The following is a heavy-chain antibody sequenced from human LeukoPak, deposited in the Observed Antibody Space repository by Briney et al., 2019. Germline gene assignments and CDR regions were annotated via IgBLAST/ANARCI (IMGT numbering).Heavy chain of an antibody. V-gene: IGHV4-61*02. Sequence: PSETLSLTCTVSGGSISSGSYYWSWIRQPAGQGLEWIGRVYTSGSTNYNPSLKSRVTISVDTSKNQFTLKLSAVTAADTAVYYCARGEVYCGGDCKRDYWGQGTLVTVSS. CDR2: VYTSGST. D-gene: IGHD2-21*01. CDR1: GGSISSGSYY. J-gene: IGHJ4*02. CDR3: ARGEVYCGGDCKRDY.